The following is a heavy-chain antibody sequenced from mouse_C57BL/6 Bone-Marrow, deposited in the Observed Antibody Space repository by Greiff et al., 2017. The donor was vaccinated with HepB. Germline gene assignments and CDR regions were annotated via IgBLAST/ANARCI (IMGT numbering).Heavy chain of an antibody. CDR1: GYTFTDYY. D-gene: IGHD1-1*01. J-gene: IGHJ2*01. CDR2: IFPGSGST. V-gene: IGHV1-75*01. CDR3: ARNYGSSYFDY. Sequence: QVHVKQSGPELVKPGASVKISCKASGYTFTDYYINWVKQRPGQGLEWIGWIFPGSGSTYYNEKFKGKATLTVDKSSSTAYMLLSSLTSEDSAVYFCARNYGSSYFDYWGQGTTLTVSS.